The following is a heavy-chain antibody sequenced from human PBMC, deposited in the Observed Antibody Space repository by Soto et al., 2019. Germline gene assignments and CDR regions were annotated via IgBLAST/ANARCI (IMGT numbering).Heavy chain of an antibody. CDR3: ARHYYYDSSYYNTTKTQLPLDY. D-gene: IGHD3-22*01. CDR2: IYPGDSDI. J-gene: IGHJ4*02. CDR1: GYIFTSYW. V-gene: IGHV5-51*01. Sequence: PGESLKISCKGSGYIFTSYWIAWVRQVPGKGLELMGVIYPGDSDIRYSPSFQGQVTISADKSISTAYLQWSSLKASDSAMYFCARHYYYDSSYYNTTKTQLPLDYWGQGTLVTVSS.